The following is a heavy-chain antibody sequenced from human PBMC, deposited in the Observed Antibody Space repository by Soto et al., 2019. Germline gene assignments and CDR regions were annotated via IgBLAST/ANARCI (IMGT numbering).Heavy chain of an antibody. CDR2: SYYSGST. V-gene: IGHV4-59*12. J-gene: IGHJ4*02. CDR3: ARSYFGADY. Sequence: PSETLSLTCTVSGGSISSYYWSWIRQPPGKGLEWIGYSYYSGSTNYHPSLKSRVTISEDTSKNQFSLKLTSVTAADTAVYYCARSYFGADYWGQGALVTVSS. CDR1: GGSISSYY. D-gene: IGHD3-10*01.